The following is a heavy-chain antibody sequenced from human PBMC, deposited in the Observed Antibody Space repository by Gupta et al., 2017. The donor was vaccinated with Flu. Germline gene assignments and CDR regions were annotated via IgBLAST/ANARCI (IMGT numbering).Heavy chain of an antibody. Sequence: VQPGGSLRLSCAASGFTFSSYAMHWVRQAPGKGLEYVSAISSNGGSTYYANSVKGRFTISRDNSKNTLYLQMGSLRAEDMAVYYCARDPNSSGWYWYFDYWGQGTLVTVSS. CDR3: ARDPNSSGWYWYFDY. D-gene: IGHD6-19*01. CDR1: GFTFSSYA. V-gene: IGHV3-64*01. J-gene: IGHJ4*02. CDR2: ISSNGGST.